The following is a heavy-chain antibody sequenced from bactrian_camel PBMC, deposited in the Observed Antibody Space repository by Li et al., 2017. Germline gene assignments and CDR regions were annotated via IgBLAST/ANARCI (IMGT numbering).Heavy chain of an antibody. CDR3: ATWGEGYGNSWLFDEDNY. Sequence: HVQLVESGGGSVQAGGSLRLSCVASGDTLSRYCLAWFRQAPGKELEWVSSISSDGTNTYYADSVSGRFTISRDNAKNTLYLEIDSLKSDDTALYYCATWGEGYGNSWLFDEDNYWGQGTQVTVS. V-gene: IGHV3-2*01. CDR1: GDTLSRYC. D-gene: IGHD6*01. J-gene: IGHJ4*01. CDR2: ISSDGTNT.